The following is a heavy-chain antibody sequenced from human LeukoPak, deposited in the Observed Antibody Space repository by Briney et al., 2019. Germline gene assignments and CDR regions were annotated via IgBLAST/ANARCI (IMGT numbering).Heavy chain of an antibody. Sequence: KPSETLSLTCTVSGGSISSYYWSWLRQPAGKGLEWIGRIYTIGSTNHNPSLKSRVTMSVDTSKNRFSLKLNSVTAADTAVYYCARERPSLSPSQNWFDPWGQGTLVTVSS. D-gene: IGHD3-16*02. CDR2: IYTIGST. V-gene: IGHV4-4*07. J-gene: IGHJ5*02. CDR3: ARERPSLSPSQNWFDP. CDR1: GGSISSYY.